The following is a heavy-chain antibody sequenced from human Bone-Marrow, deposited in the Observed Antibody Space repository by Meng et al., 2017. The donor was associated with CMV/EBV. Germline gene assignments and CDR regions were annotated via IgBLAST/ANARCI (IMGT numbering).Heavy chain of an antibody. Sequence: SQTLSLTCTVSGDSISRYYWSWIRQPPGKGLEWIGYIYYSGSTYYNPSLKSRVTISVDTSKNQFSLKLSSVTAADTAVYYCARDKSGGKSPWYFDLWGRGTLVTVSS. CDR2: IYYSGST. D-gene: IGHD2-15*01. CDR1: GDSISRYY. CDR3: ARDKSGGKSPWYFDL. J-gene: IGHJ2*01. V-gene: IGHV4-59*12.